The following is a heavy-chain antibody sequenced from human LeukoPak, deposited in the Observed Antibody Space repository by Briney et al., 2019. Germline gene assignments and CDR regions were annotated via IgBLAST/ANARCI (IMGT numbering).Heavy chain of an antibody. D-gene: IGHD2-21*02. Sequence: PGGSLRLSCAASGFTFSSYAMHWVRQAPGKGLEYVSVISSNGGSTYYANSVRGRFTISRDNSKNTLYLQMGSLRAEDMAVYYCARDQDIVVVTAILFGPLPLRNDAFDIWGQGTMVTVSS. V-gene: IGHV3-64*01. CDR3: ARDQDIVVVTAILFGPLPLRNDAFDI. CDR1: GFTFSSYA. CDR2: ISSNGGST. J-gene: IGHJ3*02.